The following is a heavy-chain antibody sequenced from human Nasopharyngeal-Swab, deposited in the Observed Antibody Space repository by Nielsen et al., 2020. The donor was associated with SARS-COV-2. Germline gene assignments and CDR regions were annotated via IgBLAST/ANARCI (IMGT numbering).Heavy chain of an antibody. CDR2: IKPDGSEK. D-gene: IGHD4-11*01. J-gene: IGHJ4*02. V-gene: IGHV3-7*03. CDR3: ARESVSITTYIDH. CDR1: GFTLSSYS. Sequence: GGSLRLSCAASGFTLSSYSMNWVRQAPGKGLEWVANIKPDGSEKYYVDSVKGRFTISRDNARNSLYLQINSLRAEDTAMYYCARESVSITTYIDHWGQGTLVTVSS.